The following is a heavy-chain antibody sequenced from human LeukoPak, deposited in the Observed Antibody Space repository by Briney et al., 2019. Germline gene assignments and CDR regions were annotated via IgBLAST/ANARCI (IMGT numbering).Heavy chain of an antibody. J-gene: IGHJ4*02. D-gene: IGHD3-16*01. CDR3: SRGTDLYKGGNY. V-gene: IGHV4-34*01. Sequence: PSESLSLTCSVYGGSLSGYYLNWIRQSPGKGLEWIGEIHPHGTTFYSPSLKSRVTIPLDTSKNQFSLNLLSVTAADTAVYFCSRGTDLYKGGNYWGQGTLVTVSS. CDR1: GGSLSGYY. CDR2: IHPHGTT.